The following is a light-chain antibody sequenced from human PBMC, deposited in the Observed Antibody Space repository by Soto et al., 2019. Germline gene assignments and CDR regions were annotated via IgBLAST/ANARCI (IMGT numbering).Light chain of an antibody. V-gene: IGLV2-23*02. Sequence: QSVLTQPASVSGSPGQSITISCTGTTSDVGTYNLVSWYQHHPGKAPQLIIFEVTKRPSGVSDRFSGSKSGNTASLTISGLLGEDEVEYYCCSFAGRSPPNSVVGTGTKVTVL. CDR2: EVT. CDR1: TSDVGTYNL. J-gene: IGLJ1*01. CDR3: CSFAGRSPPNSV.